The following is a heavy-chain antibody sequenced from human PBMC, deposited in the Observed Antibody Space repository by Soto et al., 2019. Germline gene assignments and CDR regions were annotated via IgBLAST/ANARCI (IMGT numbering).Heavy chain of an antibody. V-gene: IGHV4-59*01. Sequence: QVQLQESGPGLVKPSETLSLTCTVSGGSINHYFWSWIRQPPGKGLEWIGYISYSGNTNYNPSLRSRVTMSVDTSKNQFSLKLISVTAADTAVYYCGRADYRGNSEGLWCFDLWGRGTLVTVSS. CDR2: ISYSGNT. D-gene: IGHD4-17*01. J-gene: IGHJ2*01. CDR3: GRADYRGNSEGLWCFDL. CDR1: GGSINHYF.